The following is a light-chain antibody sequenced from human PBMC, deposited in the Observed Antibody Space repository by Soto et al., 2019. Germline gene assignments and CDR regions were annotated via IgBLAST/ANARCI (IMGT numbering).Light chain of an antibody. J-gene: IGLJ1*01. CDR1: TSNIGNNH. V-gene: IGLV1-51*01. Sequence: QSVLTQPPSVSAAPGQKVTISCSGSTSNIGNNHVSWYQQLPGTAPKLLIYDNNKRPSGIPDRFSASKSATSAPLAITGLQTGDEADYYCATWDGKVFGTGTKRTVL. CDR3: ATWDGKV. CDR2: DNN.